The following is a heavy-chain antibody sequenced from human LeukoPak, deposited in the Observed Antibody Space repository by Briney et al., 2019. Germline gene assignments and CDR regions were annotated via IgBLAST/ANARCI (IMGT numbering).Heavy chain of an antibody. D-gene: IGHD2-21*02. Sequence: GRSLRLSCAASGLTFSSCAMHWVRQAPGKGLEWVAVISYDGGNKYYADSVKGRFTISRDNSRNTLYLQMKSLRVEDTAVYYCAKDDIVVVTAILVWGQGSLVTVSS. V-gene: IGHV3-30*04. CDR1: GLTFSSCA. CDR2: ISYDGGNK. CDR3: AKDDIVVVTAILV. J-gene: IGHJ4*02.